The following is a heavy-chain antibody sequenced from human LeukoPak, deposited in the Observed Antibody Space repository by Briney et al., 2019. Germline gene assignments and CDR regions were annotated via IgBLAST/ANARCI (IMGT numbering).Heavy chain of an antibody. J-gene: IGHJ4*02. CDR1: GGSISSHY. CDR3: ARDSGSG. Sequence: SETLSLTCTVPGGSISSHYWSWIRQPPGKGLEWIGYIYYSGSTNYNPSLKSRVTISVDTSKNQFSLKLSSVTAADTAVYYCARDSGSGWGQGTLITVSS. V-gene: IGHV4-59*11. CDR2: IYYSGST. D-gene: IGHD3-10*01.